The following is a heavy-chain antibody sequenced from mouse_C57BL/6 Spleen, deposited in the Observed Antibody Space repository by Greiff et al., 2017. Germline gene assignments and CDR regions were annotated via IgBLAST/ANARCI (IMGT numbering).Heavy chain of an antibody. CDR3: ARNYDYDYLWYFDV. Sequence: VKLMESGAELARPGASVKLSCKASGYTFTSYGISWVKQRTGQGLEWIGEIYPRSGNTYYNEKFKGKATLTADKSSSTAYMELRSLTSEDSAVYFCARNYDYDYLWYFDVWGTGTTVTVSS. CDR1: GYTFTSYG. V-gene: IGHV1-81*01. CDR2: IYPRSGNT. D-gene: IGHD2-4*01. J-gene: IGHJ1*03.